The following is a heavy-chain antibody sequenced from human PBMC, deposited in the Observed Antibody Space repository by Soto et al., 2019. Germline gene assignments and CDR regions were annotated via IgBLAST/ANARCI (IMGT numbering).Heavy chain of an antibody. CDR2: ISGSGGST. V-gene: IGHV3-23*01. Sequence: GGSLRLSCAASGFTFSSYAMSWVRQAPGKGLEWVSAISGSGGSTYYADSVKGRFTISRENSKNTLYLQMNSLRAEATAVDYCAKDYAQDYDFWSGYPSSFWYYYMDVWGKGTTVTVSS. J-gene: IGHJ6*03. CDR3: AKDYAQDYDFWSGYPSSFWYYYMDV. D-gene: IGHD3-3*01. CDR1: GFTFSSYA.